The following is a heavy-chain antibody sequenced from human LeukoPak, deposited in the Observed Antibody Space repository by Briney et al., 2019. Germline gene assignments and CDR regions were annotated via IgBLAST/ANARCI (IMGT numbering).Heavy chain of an antibody. Sequence: SVKVSCKAFGGTFSRYAFSWVRQAPGQGLEGMGRIIPIFGTANYAQKFQGRVTITTDESTSTAYMELSSLRSEDTAVYYCARGDGYGYNWFDSWGQGTLITVSS. V-gene: IGHV1-69*05. D-gene: IGHD5-24*01. CDR3: ARGDGYGYNWFDS. J-gene: IGHJ5*01. CDR2: IIPIFGTA. CDR1: GGTFSRYA.